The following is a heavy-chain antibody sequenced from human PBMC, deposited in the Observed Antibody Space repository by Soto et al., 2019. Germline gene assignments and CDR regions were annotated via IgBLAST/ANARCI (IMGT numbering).Heavy chain of an antibody. V-gene: IGHV3-33*08. Sequence: PGGSLRLSCAASGFTFSDYYMSWIRQAPGKGLEWVAVIWCDGSNKYYADSVKGRFTISRDNSKNTLYLQMNSLRAEDTAVYYCARDPLYNWGLGHYYYYGMDVWGQGTTVTAP. D-gene: IGHD1-20*01. CDR1: GFTFSDYY. CDR3: ARDPLYNWGLGHYYYYGMDV. CDR2: IWCDGSNK. J-gene: IGHJ6*02.